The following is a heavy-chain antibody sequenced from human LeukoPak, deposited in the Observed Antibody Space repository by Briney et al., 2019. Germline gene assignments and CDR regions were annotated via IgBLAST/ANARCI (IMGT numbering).Heavy chain of an antibody. CDR3: ARDVASSGYYWD. CDR2: INPSGGRT. D-gene: IGHD3-22*01. V-gene: IGHV1-46*01. CDR1: GYTFTSYG. Sequence: ASVKVSCKASGYTFTSYGISWVRQAPGQGLEWMGIINPSGGRTSYAQKFQGRVTMTRDTSTSTVYMELSSLRSEDTAVYYCARDVASSGYYWDWGQGTLVTVSS. J-gene: IGHJ4*02.